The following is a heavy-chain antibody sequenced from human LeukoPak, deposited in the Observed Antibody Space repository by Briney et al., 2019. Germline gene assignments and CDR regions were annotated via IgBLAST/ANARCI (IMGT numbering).Heavy chain of an antibody. Sequence: GASVKVSCKASGYTFTGYYMHWVRQAPGQGLEWMGWINPNSGGTNYAQKFQGRVTMTRDTSISTAYMELSRLRSDDTAVYYCARVGAAAGIIYYYYMDVWGKGTTVTVSS. J-gene: IGHJ6*03. CDR3: ARVGAAAGIIYYYYMDV. D-gene: IGHD6-13*01. CDR1: GYTFTGYY. V-gene: IGHV1-2*02. CDR2: INPNSGGT.